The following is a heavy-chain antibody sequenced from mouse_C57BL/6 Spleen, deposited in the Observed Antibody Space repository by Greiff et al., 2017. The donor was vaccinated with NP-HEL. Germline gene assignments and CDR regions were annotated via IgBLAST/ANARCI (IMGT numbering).Heavy chain of an antibody. Sequence: EVQVVESGEGLVKPGGSLKLSCAASGFTFSSYAMSWVRQTPEKRLEWVAYISSGGDYIYYADTVKGRFTISRDNARNTLYLQMSSLKSEDTAMYYCTREEDYPYAMDYWGQGTSVTVSS. V-gene: IGHV5-9-1*02. CDR3: TREEDYPYAMDY. CDR1: GFTFSSYA. J-gene: IGHJ4*01. D-gene: IGHD2-4*01. CDR2: ISSGGDYI.